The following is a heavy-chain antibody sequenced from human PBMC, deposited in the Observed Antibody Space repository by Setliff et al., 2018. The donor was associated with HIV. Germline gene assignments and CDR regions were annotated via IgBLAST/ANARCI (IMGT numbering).Heavy chain of an antibody. D-gene: IGHD1-26*01. V-gene: IGHV4-38-2*01. CDR3: ARQGEVGAPFDY. CDR2: IYNSGTN. Sequence: SETLSLTCAVSGYSISRGYYWGWIRQTPGKGLAWIGNIYNSGTNYYNPSLKSRVTISIDTSKNQFSLRLSSVTAADTAVYYCARQGEVGAPFDYWGQGTLVTSP. J-gene: IGHJ4*02. CDR1: GYSISRGYY.